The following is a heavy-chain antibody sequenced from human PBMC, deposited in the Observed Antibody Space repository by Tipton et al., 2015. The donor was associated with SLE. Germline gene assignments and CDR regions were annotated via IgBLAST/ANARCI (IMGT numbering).Heavy chain of an antibody. V-gene: IGHV4-34*01. D-gene: IGHD3-3*01. CDR3: ARLEDPFGIFGVPKGWFDP. Sequence: GLVKPSETLSLVCVVNRGSLTGYSWNWIRQFPGKGLEWIGEIYHSGSTNYNPSLKSRVTISVDKSKNQFSLKLSSVTAADTAVYYCARLEDPFGIFGVPKGWFDPWGQGTLVTVSS. CDR1: RGSLTGYS. J-gene: IGHJ5*02. CDR2: IYHSGST.